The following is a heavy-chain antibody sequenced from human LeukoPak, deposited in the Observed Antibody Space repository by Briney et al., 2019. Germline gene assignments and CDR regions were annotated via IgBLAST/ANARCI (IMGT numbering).Heavy chain of an antibody. CDR3: AREDIAAVPIYYMDV. CDR2: IYHSGST. CDR1: GYSISSGYY. Sequence: SETLSLTCTVSGYSISSGYYWGWIRQPPGKGLEWIGSIYHSGSTYYNPSLKSRVTISVDTSKNQFSLKLSSVTAADTAVYYCAREDIAAVPIYYMDVWGKGTTVTVSS. V-gene: IGHV4-38-2*02. D-gene: IGHD6-13*01. J-gene: IGHJ6*03.